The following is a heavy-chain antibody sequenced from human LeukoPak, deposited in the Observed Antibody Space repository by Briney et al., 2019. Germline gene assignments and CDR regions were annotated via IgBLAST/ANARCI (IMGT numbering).Heavy chain of an antibody. D-gene: IGHD6-19*01. J-gene: IGHJ4*02. Sequence: GGSLRLSCAASGFIFSNAWMSWVRQVPGKGLEWVGRIKSKADGGTTDYAAPAKGTSTISRDDSRNTLYLQMNSLKTEDTAVYYCTTQPWQVDYWGQGTLVTVSS. CDR2: IKSKADGGTT. CDR3: TTQPWQVDY. V-gene: IGHV3-15*01. CDR1: GFIFSNAW.